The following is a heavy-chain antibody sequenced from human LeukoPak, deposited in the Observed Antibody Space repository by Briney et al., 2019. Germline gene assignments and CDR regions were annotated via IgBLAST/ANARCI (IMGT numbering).Heavy chain of an antibody. Sequence: DPSETLSLTCTVSGGSISSSSYYWGWIRQPPGKGLEWIGSIYYSGSTYYNPSLKSRVTISVDTSKNQFSLKLSSVTAADTAVYYCARYYGSYNWFDPWGQGTLVTVSS. V-gene: IGHV4-39*07. J-gene: IGHJ5*02. D-gene: IGHD3-10*01. CDR2: IYYSGST. CDR1: GGSISSSSYY. CDR3: ARYYGSYNWFDP.